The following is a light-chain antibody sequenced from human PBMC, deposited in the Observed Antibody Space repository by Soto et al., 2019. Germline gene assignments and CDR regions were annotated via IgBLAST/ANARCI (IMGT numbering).Light chain of an antibody. CDR2: DAS. CDR1: QSLSNV. J-gene: IGKJ3*01. Sequence: EIVFTQSPATRSLSPGERATLSCRASQSLSNVLAWSQQKPGQARRLLRYDASNRATGIPVRFRGIGSGTDFTLPISSLVLEDFAVYCCQQRSNLLTFGPGTTVEIK. V-gene: IGKV3-11*01. CDR3: QQRSNLLT.